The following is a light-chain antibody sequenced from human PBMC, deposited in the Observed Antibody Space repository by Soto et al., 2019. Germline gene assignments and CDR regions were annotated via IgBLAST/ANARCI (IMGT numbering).Light chain of an antibody. CDR1: SSDVGAYTY. Sequence: QSALTQPRSVSGSPGQSVTISCTGTSSDVGAYTYVSWYQHHPGKAPKLMIYDVNKRPSGVPDRLAGSKSGSTASLTISGLQADDEADYYCYSFAGSYILAVFGGGTKLTVL. CDR2: DVN. V-gene: IGLV2-11*01. J-gene: IGLJ2*01. CDR3: YSFAGSYILAV.